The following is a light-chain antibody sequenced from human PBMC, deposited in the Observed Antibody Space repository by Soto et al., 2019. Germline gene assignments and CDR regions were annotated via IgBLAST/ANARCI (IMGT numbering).Light chain of an antibody. CDR1: SSVVGGYDY. V-gene: IGLV2-14*01. J-gene: IGLJ2*01. CDR2: EVT. Sequence: QSALSQPASVSGSPGQSITMSCTGASSVVGGYDYVSWYRQHPGEAPNLLIYEVTHRPSGVSDRFSGSKSGNTASLTISGLRAEDEGDYYCCSYTTSGTPVFGGGTKLTVL. CDR3: CSYTTSGTPV.